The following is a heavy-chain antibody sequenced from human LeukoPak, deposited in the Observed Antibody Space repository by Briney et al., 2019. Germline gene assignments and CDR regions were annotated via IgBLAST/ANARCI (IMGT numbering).Heavy chain of an antibody. CDR2: IKQDGSEK. CDR3: TSLSNSYGMDV. CDR1: GFGFSTSW. J-gene: IGHJ6*02. Sequence: PGGSLRLSCAASGFGFSTSWMSWVRQAPGKGLEWVANIKQDGSEKYYADSVKGRFTISRDNAKNSVYLRMNSLRDEDTAVYYCTSLSNSYGMDVWGQGTTATVSS. D-gene: IGHD2/OR15-2a*01. V-gene: IGHV3-7*01.